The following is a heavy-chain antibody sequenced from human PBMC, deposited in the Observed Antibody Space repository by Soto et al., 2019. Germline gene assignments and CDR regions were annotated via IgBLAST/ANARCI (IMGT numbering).Heavy chain of an antibody. V-gene: IGHV1-2*02. CDR3: ARGGGVGVAGSAAFDM. CDR1: GYPVTAYY. D-gene: IGHD3-3*01. Sequence: QLHLVQSGAVVKKPGASVTVSCSASGYPVTAYYMHWVRQAPGRGLEWMGGINPATGAAKYTQTFQGRVNMTRDTSTSTVFMGLSGLTSEDTAVFLWARGGGVGVAGSAAFDMWGQGTLVTVSS. J-gene: IGHJ3*02. CDR2: INPATGAA.